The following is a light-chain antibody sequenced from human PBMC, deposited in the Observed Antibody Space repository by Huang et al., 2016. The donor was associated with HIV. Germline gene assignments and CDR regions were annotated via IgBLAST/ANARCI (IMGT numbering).Light chain of an antibody. Sequence: ETVMTQSPVTLSVSPGDRATPSCRSSQIFISYLAWYQQKPGQAPRLLISAAATRATVVPARFSGSGAVTEFTLTISTLQSEDSAVYYCQQYDDFRSTFGPGTRVEIK. V-gene: IGKV3-15*01. J-gene: IGKJ1*01. CDR1: QIFISY. CDR2: AAA. CDR3: QQYDDFRST.